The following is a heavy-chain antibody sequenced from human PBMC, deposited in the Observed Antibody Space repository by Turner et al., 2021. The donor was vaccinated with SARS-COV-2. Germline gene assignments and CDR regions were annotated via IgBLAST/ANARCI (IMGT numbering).Heavy chain of an antibody. Sequence: QVQLHESGPGLVKPSQTLSLTCTVSGGSIRSGAYYWSWIRQHPGKGLEWIGYIYDSGSTYYNPSHKSRVTISVDTAKNQYSLKLSSVTAADTAVYYCARGRCDYGSGSYYNPYYYGMDVWGQGTTVTVSS. CDR3: ARGRCDYGSGSYYNPYYYGMDV. CDR1: GGSIRSGAYY. J-gene: IGHJ6*02. CDR2: IYDSGST. D-gene: IGHD3-10*01. V-gene: IGHV4-31*03.